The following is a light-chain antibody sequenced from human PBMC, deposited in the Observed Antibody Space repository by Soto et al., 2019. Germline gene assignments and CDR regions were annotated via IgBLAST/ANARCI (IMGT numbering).Light chain of an antibody. CDR1: QSVSSAY. CDR3: QQYGSSSPWT. Sequence: EIVLTQSPGTLSLSPGERATLSCRASQSVSSAYLAWYQHKPGQPPTLLIYAASSRVTGIPARFSGSGSGTDFTLTISRLEPEDFAVYYCQQYGSSSPWTFGQGTKVEIK. CDR2: AAS. V-gene: IGKV3-20*01. J-gene: IGKJ1*01.